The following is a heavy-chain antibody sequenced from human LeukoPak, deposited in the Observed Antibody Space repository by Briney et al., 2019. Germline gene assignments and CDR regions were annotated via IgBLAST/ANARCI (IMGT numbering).Heavy chain of an antibody. J-gene: IGHJ6*03. Sequence: GASVKVSCKASGGTFSSYAISWVRQAPGQGLEWMGGIIPIFGTANYAQKFQGRVTITTDESTSTAYMELSSLRSEDTAVYYCSTRSSSPYCYYYMDVWGKGTTVTVSS. CDR1: GGTFSSYA. D-gene: IGHD6-6*01. CDR3: STRSSSPYCYYYMDV. V-gene: IGHV1-69*05. CDR2: IIPIFGTA.